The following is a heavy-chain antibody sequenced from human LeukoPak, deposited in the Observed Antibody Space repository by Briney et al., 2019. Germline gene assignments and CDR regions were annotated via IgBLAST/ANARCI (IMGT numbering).Heavy chain of an antibody. CDR3: AKLYYDFWSGYPDGYWYFDL. CDR1: GFTFSSYS. D-gene: IGHD3-3*01. CDR2: ISSSTSYI. Sequence: PGGSLRLSCAASGFTFSSYSMNWIRQAPGKGLEWVSSISSSTSYIYYADSVEGRFTISKDNAKNSLYLQMNSLRAEDTAVYYCAKLYYDFWSGYPDGYWYFDLWGRGTLVTVSS. V-gene: IGHV3-21*04. J-gene: IGHJ2*01.